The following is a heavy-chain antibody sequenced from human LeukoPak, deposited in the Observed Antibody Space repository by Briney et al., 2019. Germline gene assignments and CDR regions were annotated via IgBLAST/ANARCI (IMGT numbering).Heavy chain of an antibody. CDR1: GFTFSSYW. V-gene: IGHV3-7*01. Sequence: GGSLRLSCAASGFTFSSYWMSWVRQAPGKGLEWVANIKQDGSEKYYVDSVKGRFTISRDNAKNSLYLQMNSLRAEDTAVYYWAKDQGMTRVTTDCYFELGGGGPRVTVP. J-gene: IGHJ2*01. CDR3: AKDQGMTRVTTDCYFEL. CDR2: IKQDGSEK. D-gene: IGHD4-11*01.